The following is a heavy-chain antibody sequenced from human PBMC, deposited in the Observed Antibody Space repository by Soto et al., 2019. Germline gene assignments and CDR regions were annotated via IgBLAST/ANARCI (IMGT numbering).Heavy chain of an antibody. CDR2: ISSSSSTI. D-gene: IGHD1-7*01. Sequence: EVQLVESGGGLVQPGGSLRLSCAASGFTFSSYSMNWVRQAPGKGLEWVSYISSSSSTIYYADSVKGRFTISRDNAKNSLYQQMHRQRDEDTAVYYCAREPGLELRPLYYGMDVWGQGTTVTVSS. CDR3: AREPGLELRPLYYGMDV. V-gene: IGHV3-48*02. CDR1: GFTFSSYS. J-gene: IGHJ6*02.